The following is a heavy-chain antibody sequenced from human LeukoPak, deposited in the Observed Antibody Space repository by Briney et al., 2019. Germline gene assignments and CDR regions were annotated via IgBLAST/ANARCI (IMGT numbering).Heavy chain of an antibody. CDR3: TRAWGYYYDSSAYYYNY. CDR1: GFTFGDIA. D-gene: IGHD3-22*01. CDR2: VRSKAYGATI. J-gene: IGHJ4*02. V-gene: IGHV3-49*04. Sequence: GGSLRLSCIASGFTFGDIAMSWVRQAPGKGLEWVGLVRSKAYGATIEYAAFVKGRFTISRDDSENIAYLQMNSRKTEDTPMYFCTRAWGYYYDSSAYYYNYWGQGTLVTVSS.